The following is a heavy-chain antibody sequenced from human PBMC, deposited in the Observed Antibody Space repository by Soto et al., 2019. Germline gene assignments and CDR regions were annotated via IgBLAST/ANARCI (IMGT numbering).Heavy chain of an antibody. CDR3: ARLPPAGRYFDWLSTSPFDY. Sequence: ASVKVSCKASGYTFTSYGISWVRRAPGQGLEWMGWISAYNGNTNYAQKLQGRVTMTTDTSTSTAYMELRSLRSDDTAVYYCARLPPAGRYFDWLSTSPFDYWGQGTLVTVSS. J-gene: IGHJ4*02. D-gene: IGHD3-9*01. CDR1: GYTFTSYG. CDR2: ISAYNGNT. V-gene: IGHV1-18*01.